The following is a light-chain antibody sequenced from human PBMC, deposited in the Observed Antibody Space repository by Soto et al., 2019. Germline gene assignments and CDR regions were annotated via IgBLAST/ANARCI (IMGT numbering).Light chain of an antibody. CDR3: SSYAGSNKML. Sequence: QSALTQPPSASGSPGQSVTISCTGTSGDVGGYDFVSWYQQHPGKAPKLIIYEVTKRPSGVPARFSGSKSGNTASLTVSGLQAEDEAADYSSSYAGSNKMLSGGGTKITGL. V-gene: IGLV2-8*01. CDR1: SGDVGGYDF. CDR2: EVT. J-gene: IGLJ3*02.